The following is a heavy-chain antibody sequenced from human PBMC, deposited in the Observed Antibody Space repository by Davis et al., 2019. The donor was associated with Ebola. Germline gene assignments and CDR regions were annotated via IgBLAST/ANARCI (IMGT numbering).Heavy chain of an antibody. J-gene: IGHJ4*02. CDR1: GFTFSSYS. Sequence: GESLKISCAASGFTFSSYSMNWVRQAPGKGLEWVSYISSSSSTIYYADSVKGRFTISRDNAKNSLYLQMNSLRAEDTAVYYCARSPGTDGDYEFDYWGQGTLVTVSS. D-gene: IGHD4-17*01. CDR2: ISSSSSTI. V-gene: IGHV3-48*04. CDR3: ARSPGTDGDYEFDY.